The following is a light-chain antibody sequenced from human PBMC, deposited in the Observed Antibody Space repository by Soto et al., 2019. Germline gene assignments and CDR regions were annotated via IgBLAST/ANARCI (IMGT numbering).Light chain of an antibody. Sequence: EIVMTQSPATLSVSPGERATLSCRASQSVSTNLAWYQQKSGHAPSLLIYGTSTRANAIPARFSGSGSGTEFTLTISRLQSEDFAVYYCQQYNNWPRTFGQGTKVEIE. CDR2: GTS. V-gene: IGKV3-15*01. J-gene: IGKJ1*01. CDR3: QQYNNWPRT. CDR1: QSVSTN.